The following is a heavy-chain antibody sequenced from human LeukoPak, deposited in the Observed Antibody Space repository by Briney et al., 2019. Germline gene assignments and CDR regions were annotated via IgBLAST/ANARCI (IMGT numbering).Heavy chain of an antibody. CDR3: ARDKVANDY. Sequence: SETLSLTCSVSGAFISNHHWSWIRQPAGKGLEWIGRVYSSGDTTYNPSLKSRVTISVDKSKSQFSLRLTSVTAADTAVYYCARDKVANDYWGQGTLVTVAP. CDR2: VYSSGDT. CDR1: GAFISNHH. V-gene: IGHV4-4*07. D-gene: IGHD5-12*01. J-gene: IGHJ4*02.